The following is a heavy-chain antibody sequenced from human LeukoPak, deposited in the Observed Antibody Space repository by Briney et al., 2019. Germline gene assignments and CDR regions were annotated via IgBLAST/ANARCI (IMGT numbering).Heavy chain of an antibody. V-gene: IGHV4-59*08. J-gene: IGHJ4*02. CDR2: IYYSGGT. Sequence: SETLSLTCTVSGGSISSYYWTWLRQPPGKGLSLEWIGYIYYSGGTNYNPSLKSRVTISIDTSKNQVSLKLSSVTAADTAVYYCARLWDSSSSLDYWGQGTLVTVSS. D-gene: IGHD6-6*01. CDR1: GGSISSYY. CDR3: ARLWDSSSSLDY.